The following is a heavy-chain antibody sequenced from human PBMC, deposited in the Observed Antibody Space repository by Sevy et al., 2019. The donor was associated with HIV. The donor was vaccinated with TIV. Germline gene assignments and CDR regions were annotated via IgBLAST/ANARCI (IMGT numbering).Heavy chain of an antibody. Sequence: GGSLRLSCAASGCTFDDYTMHWVRQAPGKGLEWVSLISWDGGSTYYADSVRGRFTISRDNSKNSLYLQMNSLRTEDTALYYCAKADYDFWSGSPAGYAFDIWGQGTMVTVSS. D-gene: IGHD3-3*01. V-gene: IGHV3-43*01. CDR3: AKADYDFWSGSPAGYAFDI. CDR1: GCTFDDYT. CDR2: ISWDGGST. J-gene: IGHJ3*02.